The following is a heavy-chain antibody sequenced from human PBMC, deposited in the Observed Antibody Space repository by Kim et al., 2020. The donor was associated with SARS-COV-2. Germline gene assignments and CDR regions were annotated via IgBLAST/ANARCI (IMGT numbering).Heavy chain of an antibody. CDR1: GFSFSDYY. J-gene: IGHJ4*02. CDR3: AGVQWTSSCFDY. V-gene: IGHV3-11*01. CDR2: ISAPGSTI. D-gene: IGHD6-13*01. Sequence: GGSLRLSCAASGFSFSDYYMSWIRQAPGKGLEWVSYISAPGSTIYYADSMQGRFTVSRDNAKNSVYLEMDSLRAEDTAVYYCAGVQWTSSCFDYWGQGTLVTVSS.